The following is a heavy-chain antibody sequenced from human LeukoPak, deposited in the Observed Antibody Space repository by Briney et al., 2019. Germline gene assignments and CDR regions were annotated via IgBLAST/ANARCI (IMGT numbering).Heavy chain of an antibody. CDR1: GVSISSSNNF. Sequence: PSETLSLTCTVSGVSISSSNNFWGWIRQPPGKGLEWIGSVHYSGTTYYIPSLKSRVTISVDTSKNQFSLKPSSVTAADTAVYYCARHEEEDGYNAKTFGYWGQGTLVTVSS. V-gene: IGHV4-39*01. CDR3: ARHEEEDGYNAKTFGY. CDR2: VHYSGTT. D-gene: IGHD5-24*01. J-gene: IGHJ4*02.